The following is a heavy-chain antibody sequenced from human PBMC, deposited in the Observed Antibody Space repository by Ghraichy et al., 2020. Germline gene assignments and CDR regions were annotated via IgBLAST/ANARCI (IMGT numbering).Heavy chain of an antibody. J-gene: IGHJ4*02. CDR1: GYTFTGYS. D-gene: IGHD3-3*01. CDR3: ARDRSGSY. Sequence: ASVKVSCKASGYTFTGYSIFWVRQAPGQGLEWMGWINCNNGDTNYAQKFQGRVTMTSDMSISTAYMEVTRLTSGDTAVYYCARDRSGSYWGQGTLVTVSP. V-gene: IGHV1-2*02. CDR2: INCNNGDT.